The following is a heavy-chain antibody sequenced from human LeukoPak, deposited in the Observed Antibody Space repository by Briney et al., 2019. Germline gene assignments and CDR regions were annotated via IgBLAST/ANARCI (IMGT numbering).Heavy chain of an antibody. V-gene: IGHV3-7*01. Sequence: GGSLRLSCAASGFTLRTYWMSWVRQAPGKGLEWVASIKRDGSEKYYVDSVKGRFTVSRDNAKNSLYLQMNSLRAEDTAVYHCVREASGGTKGVSGTFDIWGQGTLVTVSS. CDR1: GFTLRTYW. CDR2: IKRDGSEK. D-gene: IGHD6-13*01. CDR3: VREASGGTKGVSGTFDI. J-gene: IGHJ3*02.